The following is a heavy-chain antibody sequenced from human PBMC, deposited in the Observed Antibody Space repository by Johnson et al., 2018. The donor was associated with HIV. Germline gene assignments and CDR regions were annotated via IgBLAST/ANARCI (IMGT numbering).Heavy chain of an antibody. CDR1: GFTFDDYA. D-gene: IGHD3-10*01. V-gene: IGHV3-9*01. CDR3: AKGQLRGEGAFDI. CDR2: ISWNSGSI. J-gene: IGHJ3*02. Sequence: VQLVESGGGLVQPGRSLRLSCAASGFTFDDYAMHWVRQAPGKGLEWVSGISWNSGSIGYADSVTGRFTISRDNAKNSLYLQMNSLRAEDTALYYCAKGQLRGEGAFDIWGQGTMVTVSS.